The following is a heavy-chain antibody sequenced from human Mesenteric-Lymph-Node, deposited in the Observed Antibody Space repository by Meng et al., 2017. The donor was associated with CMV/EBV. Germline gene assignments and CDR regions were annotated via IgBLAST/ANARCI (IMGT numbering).Heavy chain of an antibody. J-gene: IGHJ3*02. CDR1: GYTFTSYG. D-gene: IGHD3-22*01. CDR2: FSAYNGNT. CDR3: ARGVTSGYPDNAFDI. Sequence: ASVKVSCKASGYTFTSYGISWVRQAPGQGLEWMGWFSAYNGNTNYAQKLQGRVTMTTDTSTSTAYMELRSLRSDDTAVYYCARGVTSGYPDNAFDIWGQGTMVTVSS. V-gene: IGHV1-18*01.